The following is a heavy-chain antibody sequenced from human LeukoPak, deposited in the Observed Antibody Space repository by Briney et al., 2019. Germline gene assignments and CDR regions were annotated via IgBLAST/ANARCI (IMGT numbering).Heavy chain of an antibody. CDR2: ISSSSSYI. D-gene: IGHD2-2*01. CDR3: ARVPAVGGYCSSTSCPHDDY. J-gene: IGHJ4*02. V-gene: IGHV3-21*01. CDR1: GFTFSSYS. Sequence: GGSLRLSCAASGFTFSSYSMNWVRQAPGKGLEWVSSISSSSSYIYYADSVKGRFTISRDNAKNSLYLQMNSLRAEDTAVYYCARVPAVGGYCSSTSCPHDDYWGQGTLVTVSS.